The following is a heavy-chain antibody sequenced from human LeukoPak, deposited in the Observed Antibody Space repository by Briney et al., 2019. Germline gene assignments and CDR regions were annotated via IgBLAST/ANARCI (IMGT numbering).Heavy chain of an antibody. CDR1: GFTFSSYW. J-gene: IGHJ4*02. Sequence: GGSLRLSCAASGFTFSSYWMSWVRQAPGKGLEWVSGLSGSGGSTGYADSVKGRFTVSRDNSKNTLFLQMNSLRAEDTAIYYCAKERDYGPADYWGQGTLVTVSS. D-gene: IGHD4/OR15-4a*01. V-gene: IGHV3-23*01. CDR3: AKERDYGPADY. CDR2: LSGSGGST.